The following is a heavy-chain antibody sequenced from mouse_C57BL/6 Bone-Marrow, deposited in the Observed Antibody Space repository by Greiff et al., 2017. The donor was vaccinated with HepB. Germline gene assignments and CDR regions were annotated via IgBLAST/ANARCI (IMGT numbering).Heavy chain of an antibody. D-gene: IGHD6-1*01. J-gene: IGHJ3*01. V-gene: IGHV1-74*01. CDR2: IHPSDSDT. Sequence: VQLQQPGAELVKPGASVKVSCKASGYTFTSYWMHWVKQRPGQGLEWIGRIHPSDSDTNYNQKFKGKATLTVDNSTSTAYMQLSSLTSEDSAVYYCAIRRGDDDWFAYWGQGTRVTVSA. CDR3: AIRRGDDDWFAY. CDR1: GYTFTSYW.